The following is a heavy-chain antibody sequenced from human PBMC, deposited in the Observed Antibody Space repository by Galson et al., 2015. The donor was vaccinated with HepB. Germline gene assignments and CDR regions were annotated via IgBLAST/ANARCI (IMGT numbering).Heavy chain of an antibody. V-gene: IGHV4-38-2*01. CDR2: ICHSGST. Sequence: TLSLTCAASGYSISSGYYWGWIRQPPGKGLEWIGTICHSGSTFYNPSLKSRITISIDTSKNQLSLKVSSVTAADTAVYYCARHPHRETISGLIIYGMEVWGRGTTVTVSS. CDR3: ARHPHRETISGLIIYGMEV. D-gene: IGHD3-3*01. CDR1: GYSISSGYY. J-gene: IGHJ6*02.